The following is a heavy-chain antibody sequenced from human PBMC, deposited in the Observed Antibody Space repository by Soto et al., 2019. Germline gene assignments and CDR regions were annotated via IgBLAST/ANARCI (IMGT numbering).Heavy chain of an antibody. Sequence: GGSLRLSCAASGFTFSSYAMSWVRQAPGKGLEWVSAISGSGGSTYYADSVKGRFTISRDNSKNTLYLQMNSLRAEDTAVYYCAKDQGYYGSGRRLANYFDYWGQGTLVPVSS. V-gene: IGHV3-23*01. J-gene: IGHJ4*02. D-gene: IGHD3-10*01. CDR3: AKDQGYYGSGRRLANYFDY. CDR2: ISGSGGST. CDR1: GFTFSSYA.